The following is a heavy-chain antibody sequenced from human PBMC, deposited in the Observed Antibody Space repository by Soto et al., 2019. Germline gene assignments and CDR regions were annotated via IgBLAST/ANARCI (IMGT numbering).Heavy chain of an antibody. CDR1: GGSISSGGYY. CDR2: TYYSGST. CDR3: ARSPRYCSSTSCYVNY. D-gene: IGHD2-2*01. Sequence: PSETLSLTCTVSGGSISSGGYYWSWIRQHPGKGLEWIGYTYYSGSTYYNPSLKSRVTISVDTSKNQFSLKLSSVTAADTAVYYCARSPRYCSSTSCYVNYWGQGTLVTVSS. J-gene: IGHJ4*02. V-gene: IGHV4-31*03.